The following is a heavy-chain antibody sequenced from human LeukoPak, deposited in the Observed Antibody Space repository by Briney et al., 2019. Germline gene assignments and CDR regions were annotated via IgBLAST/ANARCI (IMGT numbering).Heavy chain of an antibody. CDR2: IDWDDEE. Sequence: SGPALVKPTQTLTLTCTFSGFSPSTSGMCVSWLRQPPGKALEWLARIDWDDEEYYNTSLKTRLTISKDTSKNQVVLTMTNMDPADTAMYFCSRLRVTTARSHAAFDIWGQGTMVTVSS. CDR1: GFSPSTSGMC. D-gene: IGHD4-11*01. V-gene: IGHV2-70*11. J-gene: IGHJ3*02. CDR3: SRLRVTTARSHAAFDI.